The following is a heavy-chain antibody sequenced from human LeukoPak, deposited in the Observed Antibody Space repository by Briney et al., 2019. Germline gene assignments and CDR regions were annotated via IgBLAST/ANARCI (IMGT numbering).Heavy chain of an antibody. Sequence: GGSLRLSCAASGFTFMNWVRQAPGKGLEWVSSISSSSSYIYYADSVKGRFTISRDNAKNSLYLQMNSLRAEDTAVYYCARTFTYYYDSSGYPTFDYWGQGTLVTVSS. CDR2: ISSSSSYI. V-gene: IGHV3-21*01. D-gene: IGHD3-22*01. CDR3: ARTFTYYYDSSGYPTFDY. J-gene: IGHJ4*02. CDR1: GFTF.